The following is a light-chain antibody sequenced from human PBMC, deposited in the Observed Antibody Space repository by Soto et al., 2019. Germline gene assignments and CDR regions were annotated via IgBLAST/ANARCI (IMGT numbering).Light chain of an antibody. CDR2: TAS. J-gene: IGKJ1*01. Sequence: DIQMTQSPSSLSASVGDRVTITCRAGKGIGNNLAWYQRKPGKVPKVLIYTASTLLLGVPSRFSGSGSWTDFTLTINSLQPEDVATYFCQKYDSVPWSFGQGTRVEI. CDR1: KGIGNN. V-gene: IGKV1-27*01. CDR3: QKYDSVPWS.